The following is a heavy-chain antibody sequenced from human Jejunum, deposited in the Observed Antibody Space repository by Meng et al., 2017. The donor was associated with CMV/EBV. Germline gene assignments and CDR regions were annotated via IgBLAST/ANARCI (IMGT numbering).Heavy chain of an antibody. CDR1: GFPLSTSEVG. D-gene: IGHD2-2*01. V-gene: IGHV2-5*02. CDR2: IYWDDDK. Sequence: QIPLKESGPTLVKPTQTLTLTCTFSGFPLSTSEVGVGWIRQPPGKALEWFAVIYWDDDKRYSPSLKSRLTITKDTSKNQVVLTLTNMDPVDTATYYCALFTRSWFDPWGQGTLVTVSS. J-gene: IGHJ5*02. CDR3: ALFTRSWFDP.